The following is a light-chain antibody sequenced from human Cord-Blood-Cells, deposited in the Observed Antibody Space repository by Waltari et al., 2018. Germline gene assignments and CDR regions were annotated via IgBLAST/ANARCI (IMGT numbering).Light chain of an antibody. J-gene: IGKJ4*01. Sequence: DIQMTQSPSSLSASVGDRVTITCRASHGISNYLAWYHQIPGKVPMLLIYAASTLQSGVPFRFSGSGSETDFALTISRMETVDDATYDGQKDNSALHTFGGGTKVEMK. CDR2: AAS. CDR1: HGISNY. CDR3: QKDNSALHT. V-gene: IGKV1-27*01.